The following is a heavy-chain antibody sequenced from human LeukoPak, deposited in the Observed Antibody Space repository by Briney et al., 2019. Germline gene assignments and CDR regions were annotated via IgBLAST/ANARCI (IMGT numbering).Heavy chain of an antibody. V-gene: IGHV4-34*01. Sequence: KASETLSLTCAVYGGSFSGYYWSWIRQPPGKGLEWIGEINHSGSTNYNPSLKSRVTISVDTSKNQFSLKLRSVTAADTAVYYCARQVKGNWYAFGFDYWGQGTLVSVSS. CDR2: INHSGST. J-gene: IGHJ4*02. CDR3: ARQVKGNWYAFGFDY. CDR1: GGSFSGYY. D-gene: IGHD1-1*01.